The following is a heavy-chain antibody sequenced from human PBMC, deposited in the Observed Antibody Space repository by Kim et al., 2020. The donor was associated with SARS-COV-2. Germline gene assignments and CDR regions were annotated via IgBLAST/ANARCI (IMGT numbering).Heavy chain of an antibody. CDR2: ISYDGNK. CDR1: GFTFSNYA. Sequence: GGSLRLSCAASGFTFSNYAMHWFGKAPGKGLEGVAIISYDGNKPYADPVKGRSTISRDDSKNTLYLQMTSLKPEDTAVFYCARETGDYSSSFFDYWGQGTLVTVSA. V-gene: IGHV3-30*04. J-gene: IGHJ4*02. D-gene: IGHD6-6*01. CDR3: ARETGDYSSSFFDY.